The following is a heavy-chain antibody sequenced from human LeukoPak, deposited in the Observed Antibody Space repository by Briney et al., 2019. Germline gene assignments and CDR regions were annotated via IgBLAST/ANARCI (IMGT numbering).Heavy chain of an antibody. CDR3: ARESIAVAGAPFDY. CDR1: GFALSSYE. J-gene: IGHJ4*02. D-gene: IGHD6-19*01. V-gene: IGHV3-48*03. Sequence: GGSLRLSCAASGFALSSYEMNWVRQAPGKGLEWVSYISSGSTIYDADSVKGRFTISRDNAKNSLYLQMNSLRAEDTAVYYCARESIAVAGAPFDYWGQGTLVTVSS. CDR2: ISSGSTI.